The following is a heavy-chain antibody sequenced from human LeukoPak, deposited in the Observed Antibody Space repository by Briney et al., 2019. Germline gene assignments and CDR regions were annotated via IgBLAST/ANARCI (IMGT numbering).Heavy chain of an antibody. D-gene: IGHD2-2*02. CDR2: INPIFGTD. J-gene: IGHJ1*01. CDR1: GGTFSSYD. V-gene: IGHV1-69*01. CDR3: ASEGCSSTSCYTRRYFQH. Sequence: AASVKVSCKASGGTFSSYDMSWVRQAPGQGLEWMGGINPIFGTDNYAQKYQGRVTITADESTSTDYMELSSLRSEDTAVYYCASEGCSSTSCYTRRYFQHWGQGTLVTVSS.